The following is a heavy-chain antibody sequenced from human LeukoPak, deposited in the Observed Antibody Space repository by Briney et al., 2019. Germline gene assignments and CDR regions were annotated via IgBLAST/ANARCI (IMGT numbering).Heavy chain of an antibody. Sequence: ASVKVSCKTSGYIFTDYYIHWVRQARGQGREWMGWINPNSGGTYFAQKFEARVTLTRDTSINIGYMEIRGLTSDDTAVYYCARALTYYYDSSGVGGQDFDFWGQGTLVTVSS. D-gene: IGHD3-22*01. V-gene: IGHV1-2*02. CDR3: ARALTYYYDSSGVGGQDFDF. J-gene: IGHJ4*02. CDR1: GYIFTDYY. CDR2: INPNSGGT.